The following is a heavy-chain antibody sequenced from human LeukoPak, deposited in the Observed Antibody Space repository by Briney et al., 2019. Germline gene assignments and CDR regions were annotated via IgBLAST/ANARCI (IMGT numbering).Heavy chain of an antibody. D-gene: IGHD4-17*01. V-gene: IGHV3-21*01. CDR1: GFTFSSSN. J-gene: IGHJ6*02. CDR3: ATEKNYGDYNAYGMDV. CDR2: ITSSSSYI. Sequence: PGGSLRLSCVVSGFTFSSSNMNWVRQAPGRGLEWVSSITSSSSYIYYADSVKGRFTISRDNDKNSLSLQMNSLRAEDTAVYYCATEKNYGDYNAYGMDVWGQGTTVIVSS.